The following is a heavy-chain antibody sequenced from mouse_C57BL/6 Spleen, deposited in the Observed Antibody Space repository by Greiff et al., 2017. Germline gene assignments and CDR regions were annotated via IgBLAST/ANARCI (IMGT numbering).Heavy chain of an antibody. CDR1: GYAFSSSW. V-gene: IGHV1-82*01. J-gene: IGHJ2*01. CDR2: IYPGDGDT. Sequence: VQPQQSGPELVKPGASVKISCKASGYAFSSSWMNWVKQRPGKGLEWIGRIYPGDGDTNYNGKFKGKATLTADKSSSTAYMQLSSLTSEDSAVYFCARNYFGYRGQDTTLSVSS. CDR3: ARNYFGY.